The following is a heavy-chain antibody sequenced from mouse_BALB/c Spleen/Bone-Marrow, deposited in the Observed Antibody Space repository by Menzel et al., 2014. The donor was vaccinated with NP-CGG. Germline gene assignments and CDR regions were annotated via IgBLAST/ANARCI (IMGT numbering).Heavy chain of an antibody. D-gene: IGHD2-4*01. CDR2: IDPANGNT. V-gene: IGHV14-3*02. CDR3: AGYDYYQAWFAY. CDR1: GFNIRDTY. Sequence: EVQLQQSGAELVKPGASVKLSCTASGFNIRDTYMHWVKQRPEQGLEWIGRIDPANGNTKYDPKFQGKATITADTPSNTAYLQLSSLTSEDTAVYYCAGYDYYQAWFAYWGQGTLVTVSA. J-gene: IGHJ3*01.